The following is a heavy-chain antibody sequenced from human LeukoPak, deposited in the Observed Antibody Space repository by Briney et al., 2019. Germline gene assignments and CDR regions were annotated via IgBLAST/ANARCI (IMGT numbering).Heavy chain of an antibody. J-gene: IGHJ5*02. Sequence: ASVKVSCKASGGTFSSYAISWVRQAPGQGLEWMGRIIPIFGTANYAQKFQGRVTITTDESTSTAYMELSSLRSEDTAVYHCARGFDGDGYTYNWFDPWGQGTLVTVSS. V-gene: IGHV1-69*05. CDR1: GGTFSSYA. CDR2: IIPIFGTA. CDR3: ARGFDGDGYTYNWFDP. D-gene: IGHD5-24*01.